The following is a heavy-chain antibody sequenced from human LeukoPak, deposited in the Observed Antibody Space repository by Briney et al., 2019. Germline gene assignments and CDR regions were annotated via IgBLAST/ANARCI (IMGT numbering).Heavy chain of an antibody. CDR3: ARVPYDGKGEYYYYYYYMDV. Sequence: GGSLRLSCAASGFTFSDYYMSWIRQAPGKGLEWVSYISSSGSTIYYADSVKGRFTISRDNAKNSLYLQMNSLRAEDTAVYYCARVPYDGKGEYYYYYYYMDVWGKGTTVTVSS. D-gene: IGHD3-10*01. CDR1: GFTFSDYY. CDR2: ISSSGSTI. V-gene: IGHV3-11*04. J-gene: IGHJ6*03.